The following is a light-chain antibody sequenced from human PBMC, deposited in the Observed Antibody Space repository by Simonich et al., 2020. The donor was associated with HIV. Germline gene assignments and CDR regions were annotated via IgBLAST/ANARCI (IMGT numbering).Light chain of an antibody. CDR2: GAS. J-gene: IGKJ5*01. CDR3: QQRSNWIT. V-gene: IGKV3-11*01. Sequence: EIVMTQSPATLSVSPGERATLSCRASPTVSSNLAGYQKKPGQSPRLLIYGASNRATGIPARFSGGGSGTDFTLTISSLEPEDFATYYCQQRSNWITFGQGTRLEIK. CDR1: PTVSSN.